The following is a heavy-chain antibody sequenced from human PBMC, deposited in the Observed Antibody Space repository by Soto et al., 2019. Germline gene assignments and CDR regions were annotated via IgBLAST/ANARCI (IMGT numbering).Heavy chain of an antibody. Sequence: SETLSLTCSVSGGSINYNSYYWGWIRQPPGQGLEWIGSVFYTGTTYYSPSLESRVTISVDTSKNSFSLNLTSVTAADTAVYFCARLVVVSPVANVWGQGTLVTVSS. J-gene: IGHJ4*02. D-gene: IGHD2-2*01. CDR1: GGSINYNSYY. V-gene: IGHV4-39*02. CDR3: ARLVVVSPVANV. CDR2: VFYTGTT.